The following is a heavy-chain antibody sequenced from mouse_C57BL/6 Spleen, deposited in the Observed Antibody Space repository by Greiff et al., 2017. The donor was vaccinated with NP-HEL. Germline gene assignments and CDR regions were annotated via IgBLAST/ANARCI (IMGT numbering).Heavy chain of an antibody. D-gene: IGHD3-3*01. CDR3: ARRGRGAMDY. J-gene: IGHJ4*01. Sequence: VQLQQPGAELVRPGSSVKLSCKASGYTFTSYWMDWVKQRPGQGLEWIGNIYPSDSETHYNQKFKDKATLTVDKSSSTAYMQLSSLTSEDSAVYYCARRGRGAMDYWGQGTSVTVSS. V-gene: IGHV1-61*01. CDR1: GYTFTSYW. CDR2: IYPSDSET.